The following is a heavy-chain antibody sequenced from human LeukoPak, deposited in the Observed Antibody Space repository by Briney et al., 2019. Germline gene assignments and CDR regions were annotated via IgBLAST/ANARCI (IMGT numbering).Heavy chain of an antibody. J-gene: IGHJ4*02. CDR1: GDSVSSSSAA. CDR2: TYYRSKWYN. V-gene: IGHV6-1*01. CDR3: AREDYGGNSGTYFDY. Sequence: SQTLSLTCAISGDSVSSSSAAWNWIRQSPSRGLEWLGSTYYRSKWYNDYAVSVRSRGTINPDTSKNQFSLQLNSVTPEDTAVYYCAREDYGGNSGTYFDYWGQGTLVTVSS. D-gene: IGHD4-23*01.